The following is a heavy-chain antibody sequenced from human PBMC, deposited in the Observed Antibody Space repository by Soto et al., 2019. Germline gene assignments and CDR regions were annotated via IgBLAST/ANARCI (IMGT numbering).Heavy chain of an antibody. CDR2: ISWNSGSI. CDR3: AKDIRAIAARYYYGMDV. CDR1: GFTFDDYA. J-gene: IGHJ6*02. V-gene: IGHV3-9*01. Sequence: EVQLVESGGGLVQPGRSLRLSCAASGFTFDDYAMHWVRQAPGKGLEWVSGISWNSGSIGYADSVKGRFTISRDNAKNXXYLQMNSLRAEDTALYYCAKDIRAIAARYYYGMDVWGQGTTVTVSS. D-gene: IGHD6-6*01.